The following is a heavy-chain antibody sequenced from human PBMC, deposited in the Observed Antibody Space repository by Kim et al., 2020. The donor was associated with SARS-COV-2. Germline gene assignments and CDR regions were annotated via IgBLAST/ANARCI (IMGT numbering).Heavy chain of an antibody. CDR2: MNPNSGNT. D-gene: IGHD6-19*01. CDR3: ARGSGLIHRQWLVDDWFDP. CDR1: GYTFTSYD. V-gene: IGHV1-8*01. J-gene: IGHJ5*02. Sequence: ASVKVSCKASGYTFTSYDINWVRQATGQGLEWMGWMNPNSGNTGYAQKFQGRVTMTRNTSISTAYMELSSLRSEDTAVYYCARGSGLIHRQWLVDDWFDPWGQGTLVTVSS.